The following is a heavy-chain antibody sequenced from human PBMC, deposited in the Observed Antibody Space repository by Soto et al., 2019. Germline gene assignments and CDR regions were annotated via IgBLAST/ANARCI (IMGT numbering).Heavy chain of an antibody. CDR3: AKDWRLVPAARVWFDP. J-gene: IGHJ5*02. CDR1: GFTFSSYA. Sequence: EVQLLESGGGLVQPGGSLRLSCAASGFTFSSYAMSWVRQAPGKGLEWVSAISGSGGSTYYADSVKGRFTISRDNSKNTMYLQMNSLRAEDTAVYYCAKDWRLVPAARVWFDPWGQGTLVTVSS. CDR2: ISGSGGST. V-gene: IGHV3-23*01. D-gene: IGHD2-2*01.